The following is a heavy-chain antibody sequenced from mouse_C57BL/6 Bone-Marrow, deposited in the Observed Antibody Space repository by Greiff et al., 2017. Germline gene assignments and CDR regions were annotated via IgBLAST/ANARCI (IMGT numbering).Heavy chain of an antibody. CDR1: GYTFNSHW. D-gene: IGHD4-1*02. J-gene: IGHJ3*01. CDR2: IFPGSGST. CDR3: ASPTGTPFAY. V-gene: IGHV1-56*01. Sequence: QVQLKQSGPELVRPGASVKISCKAPGYTFNSHWMQWVRQRPGPGLELIGEIFPGSGSTYYNEKFKGKATLTVDTSSSTAYMQLSSLTSEDSAVYFCASPTGTPFAYWGQGTLVTVSA.